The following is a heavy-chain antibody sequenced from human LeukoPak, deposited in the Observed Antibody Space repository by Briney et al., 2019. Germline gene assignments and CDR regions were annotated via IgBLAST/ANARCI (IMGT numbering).Heavy chain of an antibody. Sequence: SLTLSCAASGLTSDNYAMHGVRQAPGKGLEWVSGIRLNSGRIAYAVSGRGRFTMYGDNGRDYLYLQMNSLRAEDTALYYCGKARVGDSSGYYADALDVWGQGTMVTVSS. D-gene: IGHD3-22*01. J-gene: IGHJ3*01. V-gene: IGHV3-9*02. CDR1: GLTSDNYA. CDR3: GKARVGDSSGYYADALDV. CDR2: IRLNSGRI.